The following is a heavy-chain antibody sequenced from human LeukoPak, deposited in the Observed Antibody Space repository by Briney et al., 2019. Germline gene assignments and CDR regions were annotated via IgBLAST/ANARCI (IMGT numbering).Heavy chain of an antibody. J-gene: IGHJ4*02. D-gene: IGHD5-18*01. Sequence: SETLSLTCTVSGGSISSYYWSWIRQPPGKGLEWIGEINHSGSTNYNPSLKSRVTISVDTSKNQFSLKLSSVTAADTAVYYCARAGQLWRRYYFDYWGQGTLVTVSS. CDR3: ARAGQLWRRYYFDY. CDR1: GGSISSYY. CDR2: INHSGST. V-gene: IGHV4-34*01.